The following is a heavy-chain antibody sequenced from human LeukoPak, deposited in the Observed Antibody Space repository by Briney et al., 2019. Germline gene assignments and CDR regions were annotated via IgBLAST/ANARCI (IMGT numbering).Heavy chain of an antibody. CDR3: ARDNVVLVPAVAPHY. J-gene: IGHJ4*02. CDR2: ISAYNGNT. Sequence: ASVKVSCKASGYTFTCSGISWVRQAPGQGLEWMGWISAYNGNTNYAQKFQGRVTMTTDTSTSTAYMELRSLRSDDTAVYYCARDNVVLVPAVAPHYWGQGTLVTVSS. CDR1: GYTFTCSG. D-gene: IGHD2-2*01. V-gene: IGHV1-18*01.